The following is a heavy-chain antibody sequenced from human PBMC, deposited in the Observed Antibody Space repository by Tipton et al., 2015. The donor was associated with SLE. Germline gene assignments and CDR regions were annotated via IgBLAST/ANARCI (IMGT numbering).Heavy chain of an antibody. V-gene: IGHV1-18*01. CDR3: ARVRVDTAMGVFDF. D-gene: IGHD5-18*01. CDR1: GYTFTTYG. J-gene: IGHJ4*02. Sequence: QLVQSGVEVKKPGASVRVSCKASGYTFTTYGISWVRQAPGQGLEWMGWISTYNGNTNYAQKLQGRVTMTSDTSTSTAYMELRSLRSDETAIYYCARVRVDTAMGVFDFWGQGTLVTVSS. CDR2: ISTYNGNT.